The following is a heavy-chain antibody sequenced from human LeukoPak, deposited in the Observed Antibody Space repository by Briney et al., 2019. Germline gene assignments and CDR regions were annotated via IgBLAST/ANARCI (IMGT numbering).Heavy chain of an antibody. CDR2: ISPDGSES. D-gene: IGHD3-9*01. CDR3: ARDYTGHYSVDY. V-gene: IGHV3-30*03. Sequence: PGRSLRLSCATSGFTFSSYGVHWLRQAPGKALEWVAVISPDGSESHCADSVKGRFSISRDNSKNTLHLQMDSLRAEDTAVYYCARDYTGHYSVDYWGQGTKVTVSS. J-gene: IGHJ4*02. CDR1: GFTFSSYG.